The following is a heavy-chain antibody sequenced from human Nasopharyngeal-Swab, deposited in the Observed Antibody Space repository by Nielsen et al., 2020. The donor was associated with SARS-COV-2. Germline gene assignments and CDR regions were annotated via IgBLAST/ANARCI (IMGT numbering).Heavy chain of an antibody. CDR2: IYHSGNT. Sequence: VRQAPGKGLEWIGEIYHSGNTNYNPSLKSRVTISVDKSKNQFSLKLSSVTAADTAVYYCAREVAAGGDYWGQGTLVTVSS. D-gene: IGHD6-13*01. V-gene: IGHV4-4*02. J-gene: IGHJ4*02. CDR3: AREVAAGGDY.